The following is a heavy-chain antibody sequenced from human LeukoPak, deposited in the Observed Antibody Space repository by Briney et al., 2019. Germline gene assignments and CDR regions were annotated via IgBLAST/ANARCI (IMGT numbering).Heavy chain of an antibody. J-gene: IGHJ4*02. CDR1: SGSISSYD. CDR3: ARVGITAATADY. V-gene: IGHV4-4*07. Sequence: PSETLSLTCTVSSGSISSYDWSWIRQPAGKGLEWIGRIYTSGSPNYNPSLKSRVTMSVDTSKNQFSLKLSSVTAADTAVYFCARVGITAATADYWGQGTLVTVSS. CDR2: IYTSGSP. D-gene: IGHD6-25*01.